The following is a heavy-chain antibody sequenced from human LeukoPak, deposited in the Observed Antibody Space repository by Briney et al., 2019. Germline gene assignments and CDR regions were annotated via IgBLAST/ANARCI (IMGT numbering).Heavy chain of an antibody. CDR1: YGSISDISYY. J-gene: IGHJ4*02. CDR3: ASAYYDILGGHFDY. CDR2: IYYSGRT. Sequence: SETLSLTCTVSYGSISDISYYWGWLRQPPGKGLEWIGSIYYSGRTYYNSSLKSRVTISVDTSKNQFSLKVTSVTAADTAVYYCASAYYDILGGHFDYWGQGTLVTVSS. D-gene: IGHD3-9*01. V-gene: IGHV4-39*07.